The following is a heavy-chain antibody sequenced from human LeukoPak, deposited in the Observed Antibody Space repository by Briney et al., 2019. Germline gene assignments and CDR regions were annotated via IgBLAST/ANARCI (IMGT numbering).Heavy chain of an antibody. J-gene: IGHJ4*02. CDR3: AREVWSGYYTADY. CDR2: VYSSGST. CDR1: GGSITRYS. V-gene: IGHV4-4*07. Sequence: LETLSLTCTVSGGSITRYSWSWIRQPAGKGLEWIGRVYSSGSTNYNPSLKSRVTTSVDKSKNQFSLKLSSVTAADTAIYYCAREVWSGYYTADYWGQGTLVTISS. D-gene: IGHD3-3*01.